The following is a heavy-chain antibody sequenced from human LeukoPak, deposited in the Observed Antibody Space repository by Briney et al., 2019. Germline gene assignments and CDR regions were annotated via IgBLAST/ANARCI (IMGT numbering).Heavy chain of an antibody. V-gene: IGHV3-30*03. D-gene: IGHD4-23*01. CDR3: ARVTAVVTPIDS. CDR1: GFTFSSYT. CDR2: ISYDGSNK. Sequence: GGSLRLSCAASGFTFSSYTMNWVRQAPGKGLEWVAVISYDGSNKDYADSVKGRFTISRDNSKNTLFLQMNSLRAEDTAVYFCARVTAVVTPIDSWGQGTLVTVSS. J-gene: IGHJ5*01.